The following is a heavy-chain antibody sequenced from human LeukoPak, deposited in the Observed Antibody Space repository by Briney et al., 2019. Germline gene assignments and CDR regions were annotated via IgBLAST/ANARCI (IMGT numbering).Heavy chain of an antibody. CDR2: INHSGST. CDR3: ARSPRGWWNTPYGMDV. V-gene: IGHV4-34*01. D-gene: IGHD1/OR15-1a*01. J-gene: IGHJ6*02. Sequence: SETLSLTCAVYGGSFSGYYWSWIRQPPGKGLEWIGEINHSGSTNYNPSLKSRVTISVDTSKNQFSLKLSSVTAADTAVYYCARSPRGWWNTPYGMDVWGQGTTVTVSS. CDR1: GGSFSGYY.